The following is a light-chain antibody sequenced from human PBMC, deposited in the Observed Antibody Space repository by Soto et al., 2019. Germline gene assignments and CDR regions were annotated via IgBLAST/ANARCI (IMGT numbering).Light chain of an antibody. V-gene: IGLV1-44*01. CDR1: NSNIGSNT. CDR2: SNN. J-gene: IGLJ2*01. CDR3: AAWDDSLSGVV. Sequence: QSVLTQPPSASGTPGLRVTISCSGSNSNIGSNTVNWYHHLPGTAPKLLIHSNNQRPSGVPDRFSGSKSGTSASLVISGLQSDDEADYYCAAWDDSLSGVVFGGGTKLTVL.